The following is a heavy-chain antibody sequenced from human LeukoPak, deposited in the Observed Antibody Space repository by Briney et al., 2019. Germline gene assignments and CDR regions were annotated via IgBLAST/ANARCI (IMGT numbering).Heavy chain of an antibody. Sequence: SVKVSCKASGGTFSSYAISWVRQAPGRGLEWMGRIIPILGIANYAQKFQGRVTITADKSTSTAYMELSSLRSEDTAVYYCARVPGYFDWLLDYWGQGTLFTVSS. CDR3: ARVPGYFDWLLDY. CDR1: GGTFSSYA. J-gene: IGHJ4*02. D-gene: IGHD3-9*01. V-gene: IGHV1-69*04. CDR2: IIPILGIA.